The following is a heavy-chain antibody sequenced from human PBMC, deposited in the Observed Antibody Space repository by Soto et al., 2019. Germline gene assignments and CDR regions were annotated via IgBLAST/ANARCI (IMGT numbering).Heavy chain of an antibody. D-gene: IGHD6-19*01. CDR2: ISWDGGST. J-gene: IGHJ6*02. Sequence: GGSLRLSCAASGFTFDDYAMHWVRQAPGKGLEWVSLISWDGGSTYYADSVKGRFTISRDNSKNSLYLQMNSLRAEDTALYYCAKDTGGEVAGVYYCYVLYVCGQGSTVTV. CDR3: AKDTGGEVAGVYYCYVLYV. V-gene: IGHV3-43D*04. CDR1: GFTFDDYA.